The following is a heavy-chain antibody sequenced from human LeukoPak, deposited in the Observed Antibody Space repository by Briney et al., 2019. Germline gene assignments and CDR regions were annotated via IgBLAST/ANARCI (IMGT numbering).Heavy chain of an antibody. CDR1: GYTLTELS. CDR3: ATRDYDFWSGSYRDRYYYYYMDV. J-gene: IGHJ6*03. D-gene: IGHD3-3*01. CDR2: FDPEDGET. V-gene: IGHV1-24*01. Sequence: ASVKVSCKVSGYTLTELSMHWVRQAPGKGLEWMGGFDPEDGETIYAQKFQGRVTMTEDTSTDTAYMELTSLRSEDTAVYYCATRDYDFWSGSYRDRYYYYYMDVWGKGTTVTVSS.